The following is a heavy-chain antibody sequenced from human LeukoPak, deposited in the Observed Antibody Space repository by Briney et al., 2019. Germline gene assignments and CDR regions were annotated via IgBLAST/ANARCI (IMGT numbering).Heavy chain of an antibody. CDR3: ARGHSPVTTKVSYFQH. V-gene: IGHV4-34*01. J-gene: IGHJ1*01. D-gene: IGHD4-17*01. CDR2: INHSGST. Sequence: SSETLSLTCAVYGGSFSGYYWSWIRQPPGKGLEWIGKINHSGSTNYNPSLKSRVTILVDTSKNQFSLNLSSVTAADTAVYYCARGHSPVTTKVSYFQHWGQGTLVTVSS. CDR1: GGSFSGYY.